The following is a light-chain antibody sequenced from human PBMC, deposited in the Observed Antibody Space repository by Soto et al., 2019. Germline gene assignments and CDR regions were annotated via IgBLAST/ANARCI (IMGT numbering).Light chain of an antibody. Sequence: EIVMTQSPATLSVSPGERATLSCRASQSVSSNLAWYQQKPGQAPRLLIYGASTRATGIPARFSGGGSGTEFTLTISSVQSEDFAVYYCQQYNNWLYTFGQGTKLEIK. CDR2: GAS. V-gene: IGKV3-15*01. J-gene: IGKJ2*01. CDR3: QQYNNWLYT. CDR1: QSVSSN.